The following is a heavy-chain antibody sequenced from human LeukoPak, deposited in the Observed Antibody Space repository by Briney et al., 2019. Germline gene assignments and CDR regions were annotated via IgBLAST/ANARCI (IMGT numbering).Heavy chain of an antibody. V-gene: IGHV3-74*01. CDR2: IKSDGSST. Sequence: GGSLRLSCAASGFTFSSYWMHWVRQAPGKGLVWVSRIKSDGSSTSYADSVKGRFTISRDNAKNSLYLQMNSLRAEDTAVYYCARDSGYAFDIWGQGTMVTVSS. D-gene: IGHD1-26*01. CDR1: GFTFSSYW. CDR3: ARDSGYAFDI. J-gene: IGHJ3*02.